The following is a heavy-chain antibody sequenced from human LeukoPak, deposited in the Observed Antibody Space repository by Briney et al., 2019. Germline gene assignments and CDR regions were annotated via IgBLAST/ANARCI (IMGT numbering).Heavy chain of an antibody. CDR1: GFTFGSYN. V-gene: IGHV3-74*01. CDR2: ISSDGSSA. Sequence: GGSLRLSCAASGFTFGSYNMHWIRQAPGKGLVWVSRISSDGSSATYADSAKGRFTVSRDNAKNTLYLHIDSLRDDDTAVYYCTRGDCSSISCPQDWFDPWGQGTLVTVSS. CDR3: TRGDCSSISCPQDWFDP. D-gene: IGHD2-2*01. J-gene: IGHJ5*02.